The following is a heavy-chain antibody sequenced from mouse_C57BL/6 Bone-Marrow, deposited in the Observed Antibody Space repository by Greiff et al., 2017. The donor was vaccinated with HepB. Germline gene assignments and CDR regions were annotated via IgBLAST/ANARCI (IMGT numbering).Heavy chain of an antibody. CDR1: GYTFTSYW. CDR3: AREKDYGSSYEDFDV. Sequence: QVQLQQPGAELVKPGASVKLSCKASGYTFTSYWMQWVKQRPGQGLEWIGEIDPSDSYTNYNQKFKGKATLTVDTSSSTAYMQLSSLTSEDSAVYYCAREKDYGSSYEDFDVWGTGTTVTVSS. J-gene: IGHJ1*03. CDR2: IDPSDSYT. D-gene: IGHD1-1*01. V-gene: IGHV1-50*01.